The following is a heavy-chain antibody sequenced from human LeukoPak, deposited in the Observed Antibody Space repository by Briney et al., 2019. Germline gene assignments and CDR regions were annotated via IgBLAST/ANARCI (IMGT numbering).Heavy chain of an antibody. CDR2: ISNSGSTK. J-gene: IGHJ4*02. D-gene: IGHD5-18*01. Sequence: GGSLRLSCAASGFIFSSYEMNWVRQAPGKGLEWVSYISNSGSTKYYADSVKGRFTISRDNAKNSLYLQMNSLRAEDTAVYYWARDVHGYSYAPASYYFDYWGQGTLVTVSS. CDR1: GFIFSSYE. CDR3: ARDVHGYSYAPASYYFDY. V-gene: IGHV3-48*03.